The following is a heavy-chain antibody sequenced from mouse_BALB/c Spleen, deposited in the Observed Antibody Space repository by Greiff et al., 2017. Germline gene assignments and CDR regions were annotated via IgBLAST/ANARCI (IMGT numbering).Heavy chain of an antibody. J-gene: IGHJ4*01. CDR3: ARGPTGTRAMDY. Sequence: QVQLQQSGAELVRPGSSVKISCKASGYAFSSYWMNWVKQRPGQGLEWIGQIYPGDGDTNYNGKFKGKATLTADKSSSTAYMQLSSLTSEDSAVYFCARGPTGTRAMDYWGQGTSVTVSS. D-gene: IGHD4-1*02. V-gene: IGHV1-80*01. CDR1: GYAFSSYW. CDR2: IYPGDGDT.